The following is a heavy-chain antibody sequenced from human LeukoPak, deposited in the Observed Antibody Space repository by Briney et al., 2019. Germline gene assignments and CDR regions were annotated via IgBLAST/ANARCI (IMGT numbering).Heavy chain of an antibody. CDR3: ARHLYDSSGFKFSTPYYFDY. Sequence: PSETLSLTCTVSGGSISSSSYYWGWIRQPPGKGLEWVGSIYDSGRTYYNPALKSLVTISVDTSKNQFSLKLSSVTAADTAVYYCARHLYDSSGFKFSTPYYFDYWGQGTRVTGSS. D-gene: IGHD3-22*01. CDR2: IYDSGRT. CDR1: GGSISSSSYY. J-gene: IGHJ4*02. V-gene: IGHV4-39*01.